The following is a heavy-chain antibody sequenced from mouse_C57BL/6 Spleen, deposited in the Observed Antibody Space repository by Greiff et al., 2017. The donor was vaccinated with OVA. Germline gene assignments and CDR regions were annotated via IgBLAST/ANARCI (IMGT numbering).Heavy chain of an antibody. CDR1: GYSFTGYY. V-gene: IGHV1-42*01. CDR2: INPSTGGT. CDR3: ARPSTVVASRAMDY. D-gene: IGHD1-1*01. J-gene: IGHJ4*01. Sequence: VQLQQSGPELVKPGASVKISCKASGYSFTGYYMNWVKQSPEKSLEWIGEINPSTGGTTYNQKFKAKATLTVDKSSSTAYMQLKSLTSEDSAVYYCARPSTVVASRAMDYWGQGTSVTVSS.